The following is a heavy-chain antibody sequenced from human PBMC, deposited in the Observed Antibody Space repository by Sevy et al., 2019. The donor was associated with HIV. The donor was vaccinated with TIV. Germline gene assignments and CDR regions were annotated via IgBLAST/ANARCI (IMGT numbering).Heavy chain of an antibody. CDR1: GYTFTSHA. D-gene: IGHD6-13*01. CDR2: INTNTGNP. J-gene: IGHJ3*02. V-gene: IGHV7-4-1*02. Sequence: ASVKVSCKASGYTFTSHAMIWVRQAPGQGLEWMGWINTNTGNPTYGQGCTGRFVFSLDTSVSTAYLQISSLKAADTAVYYCARDGAATGSDAFDIWGSTFDIWGQGTMVTVSS. CDR3: ARDGAATGSDAFDIWGSTFDI.